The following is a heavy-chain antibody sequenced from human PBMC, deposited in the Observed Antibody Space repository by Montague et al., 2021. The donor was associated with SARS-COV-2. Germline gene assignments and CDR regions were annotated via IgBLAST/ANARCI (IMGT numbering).Heavy chain of an antibody. CDR2: ISYNGAT. CDR3: ARCRLRNLCDY. J-gene: IGHJ4*02. V-gene: IGHV4-39*01. D-gene: IGHD4-17*01. Sequence: ISYNGATHYNPSLKSRVTISVDTSKNQFSLKLNSVTAADTAVYYCARCRLRNLCDYWGQGTLVTASA.